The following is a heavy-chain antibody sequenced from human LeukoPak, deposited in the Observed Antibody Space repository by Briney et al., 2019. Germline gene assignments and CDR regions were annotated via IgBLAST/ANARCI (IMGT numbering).Heavy chain of an antibody. CDR2: INPNSGGT. V-gene: IGHV1-2*02. Sequence: ASVKVSCTASGYTFTGYYMHWVRQAPGQGLEWMGWINPNSGGTNYAQKFQGRVTMTRDTSISTAYMELSRLRSDDTAVYYCARESRSSSSCDYWGQGTLVTVSS. J-gene: IGHJ4*02. D-gene: IGHD6-6*01. CDR1: GYTFTGYY. CDR3: ARESRSSSSCDY.